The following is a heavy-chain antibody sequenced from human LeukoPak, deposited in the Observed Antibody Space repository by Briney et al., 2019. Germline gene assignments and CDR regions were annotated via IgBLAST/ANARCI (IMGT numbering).Heavy chain of an antibody. V-gene: IGHV1-2*06. Sequence: ASVKVSCQASGYTFTGYYMHWVRQAPGQGLEWMGRINPNSGGTNYAQKFQGRVTMTRDTSISTAYMELSRLRSDDTAVYCCARDLGAVAGYDYWGQGTLVTVSS. CDR1: GYTFTGYY. CDR2: INPNSGGT. D-gene: IGHD6-19*01. J-gene: IGHJ4*02. CDR3: ARDLGAVAGYDY.